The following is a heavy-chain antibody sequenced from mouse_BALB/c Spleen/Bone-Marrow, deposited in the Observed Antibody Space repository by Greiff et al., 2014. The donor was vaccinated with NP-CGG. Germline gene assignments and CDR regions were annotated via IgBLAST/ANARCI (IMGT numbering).Heavy chain of an antibody. CDR3: VTGTAWFTY. CDR1: GYTFTDYI. V-gene: IGHV1-18*01. Sequence: EVQLVESGPELVKPGASVKITCKASGYTFTDYIMDWVRLSHGKSLEWIGDINVNNGGTIYNQKFKGKATLTVDKSSSTAYMELRSLTSGDTAVYYCVTGTAWFTYWGQGTLVTVST. D-gene: IGHD4-1*01. CDR2: INVNNGGT. J-gene: IGHJ3*01.